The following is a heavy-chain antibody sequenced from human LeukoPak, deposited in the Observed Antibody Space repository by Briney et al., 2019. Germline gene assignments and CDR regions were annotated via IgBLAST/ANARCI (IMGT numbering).Heavy chain of an antibody. Sequence: PGGSLRLSCAASGFTFIRYAMSWVRQAPGKGLEWVSAISGSGGSTYYADSVRGRFTISRDNYKNTLYLQMSSLRAEDTAVYYCARDRTYCGSADCYLYYFDYWGQGTLVTVSS. CDR1: GFTFIRYA. D-gene: IGHD2-2*01. CDR3: ARDRTYCGSADCYLYYFDY. V-gene: IGHV3-23*01. CDR2: ISGSGGST. J-gene: IGHJ4*02.